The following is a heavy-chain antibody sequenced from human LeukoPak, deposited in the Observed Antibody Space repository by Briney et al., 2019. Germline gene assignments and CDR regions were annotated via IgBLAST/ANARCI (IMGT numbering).Heavy chain of an antibody. D-gene: IGHD3-22*01. CDR3: ARDDRSVFDY. CDR2: IWYDGSNK. Sequence: PGRSLRLSCAASGFAFSSYGMHWVRQAPGKGLEWVAVIWYDGSNKYYADSVKGRFTISRDNSKNTLYLQINSLRAEDTAVYYCARDDRSVFDYWGQGTLVTVSS. V-gene: IGHV3-33*01. CDR1: GFAFSSYG. J-gene: IGHJ4*02.